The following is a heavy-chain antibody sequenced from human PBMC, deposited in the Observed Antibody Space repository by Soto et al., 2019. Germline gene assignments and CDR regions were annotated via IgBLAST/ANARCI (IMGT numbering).Heavy chain of an antibody. D-gene: IGHD6-13*01. CDR2: IDPSDSYT. V-gene: IGHV5-10-1*01. J-gene: IGHJ6*02. Sequence: PGESLKISCKGSGYSFTSYWISWVRQMPGKGLEWMGRIDPSDSYTNYSPSFQGHVTISADKSISTAYLQWSSLKASDTAMYYCAMTEGLAAAGYYGMDVWGQGTTVTVSS. CDR3: AMTEGLAAAGYYGMDV. CDR1: GYSFTSYW.